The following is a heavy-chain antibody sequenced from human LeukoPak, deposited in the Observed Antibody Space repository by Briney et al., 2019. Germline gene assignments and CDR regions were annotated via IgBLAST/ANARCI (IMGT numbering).Heavy chain of an antibody. J-gene: IGHJ5*02. D-gene: IGHD2-15*01. CDR2: INHSGST. CDR3: ARALGYCSGGSCQTTKTGWFDP. CDR1: GGSFSGYY. V-gene: IGHV4-34*01. Sequence: SETLSLTCAVYGGSFSGYYWSWIRQPPGKGPEWIGEINHSGSTNYNPSLKSRVTISVDTSKNQFSLKLSSVTAADTAVYYCARALGYCSGGSCQTTKTGWFDPWGQGTLVTVSS.